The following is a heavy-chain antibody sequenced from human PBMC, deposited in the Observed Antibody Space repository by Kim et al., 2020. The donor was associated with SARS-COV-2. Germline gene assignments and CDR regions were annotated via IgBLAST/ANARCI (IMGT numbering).Heavy chain of an antibody. CDR3: ARTLPLRLGELSLFDY. Sequence: SETLSLTCTVSGGSISSGGYYWSWIRQHPGKGLEWIGYIYYSGSTYYNPSLKSRVTISVDTSKNQFSLKLSSVTAADTAVYYCARTLPLRLGELSLFDYWGQGTLVTVSS. D-gene: IGHD3-16*02. V-gene: IGHV4-31*03. J-gene: IGHJ4*02. CDR2: IYYSGST. CDR1: GGSISSGGYY.